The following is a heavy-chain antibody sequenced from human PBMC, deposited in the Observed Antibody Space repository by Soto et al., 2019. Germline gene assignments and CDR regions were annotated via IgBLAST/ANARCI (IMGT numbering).Heavy chain of an antibody. V-gene: IGHV2-26*01. CDR2: IFSDNER. J-gene: IGHJ6*01. D-gene: IGHD4-17*01. CDR3: VRVNADSYQFYDGMDV. CDR1: GFSLTTGRMG. Sequence: QVTLKESGPVLVKPTETLTLTCTVSGFSLTTGRMGVSWIRQSPGKALEWLAHIFSDNERSYSTSLQGRLTISKDSSGSQVVLSMTNMDPVDSGTYDCVRVNADSYQFYDGMDVWGQGTTVTVSS.